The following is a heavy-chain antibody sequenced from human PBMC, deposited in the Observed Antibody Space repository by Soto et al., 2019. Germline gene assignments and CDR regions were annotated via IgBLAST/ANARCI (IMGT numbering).Heavy chain of an antibody. CDR1: GGSISSGGYY. D-gene: IGHD1-26*01. CDR2: IYYSGST. CDR3: ARDGGVVGATAADH. Sequence: QVQLQESGPGLVKPSQTLSLTCTVSGGSISSGGYYWSWISQHPGKGLEWIGYIYYSGSTYYNPSVKDRVTISVDTSKSQSSLKLRSVTAAETVVYYCARDGGVVGATAADHWGQVNLVTVSS. J-gene: IGHJ4*01. V-gene: IGHV4-31*03.